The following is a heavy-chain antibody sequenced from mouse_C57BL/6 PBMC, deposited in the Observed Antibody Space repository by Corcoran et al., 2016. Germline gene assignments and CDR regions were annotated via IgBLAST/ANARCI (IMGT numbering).Heavy chain of an antibody. J-gene: IGHJ3*01. V-gene: IGHV9-3*01. CDR2: INTYSGVP. CDR1: GYTFTTYG. Sequence: QIQLVQSGPELKKPGETVKISCKASGYTFTTYGMSWVKQAPGKGLKWMGWINTYSGVPTYADDFKGRFAFSLETSASTAYLQINNLKNEDTATYFCARKLGLAYWGQGTLVTVSA. D-gene: IGHD4-1*01. CDR3: ARKLGLAY.